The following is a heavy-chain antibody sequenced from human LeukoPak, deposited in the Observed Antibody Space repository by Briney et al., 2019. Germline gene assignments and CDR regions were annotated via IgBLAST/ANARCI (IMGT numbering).Heavy chain of an antibody. Sequence: ASVKVSCKASGGTFSIYAISWVRQAPGQGLEWMGGIIPIFGTANYAQKFQGRVTITTDESTSTAYMELSSLRSEDTAVYYCARAWYCSSTSCPGYYYYMDVWGKGTTVTVSS. CDR1: GGTFSIYA. CDR2: IIPIFGTA. J-gene: IGHJ6*03. D-gene: IGHD2-2*01. V-gene: IGHV1-69*05. CDR3: ARAWYCSSTSCPGYYYYMDV.